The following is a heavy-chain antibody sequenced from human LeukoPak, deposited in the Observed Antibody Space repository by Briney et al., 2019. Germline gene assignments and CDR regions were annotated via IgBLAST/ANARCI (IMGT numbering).Heavy chain of an antibody. CDR1: GFTFSTDV. Sequence: PGGSLRLSCAASGFTFSTDVMSWVRQAPGKGLECVSAISGSGGNTYYADSVKGRFTISRDNSKNTLYLQMNSLRAEDTAVYYCAKERTVTAFDYWGQGTLVTVSS. D-gene: IGHD4-17*01. J-gene: IGHJ4*02. CDR2: ISGSGGNT. CDR3: AKERTVTAFDY. V-gene: IGHV3-23*01.